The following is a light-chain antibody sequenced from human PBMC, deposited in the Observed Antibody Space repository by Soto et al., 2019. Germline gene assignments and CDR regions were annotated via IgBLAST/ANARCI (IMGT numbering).Light chain of an antibody. J-gene: IGKJ4*01. CDR2: GAS. V-gene: IGKV3-15*01. CDR1: QSVSSN. CDR3: QQYNNWPPPLT. Sequence: EIVMTQSPATLSVSPGERATLSCRASQSVSSNLAWYQQKPGQAPRLLIYGASTRATGIPARFSGSGSGTEFTLTISSLQSEEFAVYYCQQYNNWPPPLTFGGGNKVEIK.